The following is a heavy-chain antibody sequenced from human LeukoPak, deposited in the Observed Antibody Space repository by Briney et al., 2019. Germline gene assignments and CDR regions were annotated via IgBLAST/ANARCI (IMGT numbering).Heavy chain of an antibody. D-gene: IGHD3-9*01. CDR3: ARGPYYDILTGYYATPIYYYYYYYMDV. CDR1: GFSFTGSV. J-gene: IGHJ6*03. Sequence: SVKVSCKASGFSFTGSVIQWVRQARGQRLEWIGWIVVGSGNTNYAQKFQGRVTMTRNTSISTAYMELSSLRSEDTAVYYCARGPYYDILTGYYATPIYYYYYYYMDVWGKGTTVTISS. CDR2: IVVGSGNT. V-gene: IGHV1-58*02.